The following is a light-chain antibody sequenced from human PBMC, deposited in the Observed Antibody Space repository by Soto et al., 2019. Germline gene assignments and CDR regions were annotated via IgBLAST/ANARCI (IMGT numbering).Light chain of an antibody. CDR3: QQYESYNLT. V-gene: IGKV1-5*03. Sequence: DIQMTQSPSTLSASVGDRVTITCRASQSIRSELAWYQQKPGKAPKLLIYKASSLESGVPSRFSGSGSGTEFTLTVSSLQPDDFATDYCQQYESYNLTFRGGTRV. CDR2: KAS. CDR1: QSIRSE. J-gene: IGKJ4*01.